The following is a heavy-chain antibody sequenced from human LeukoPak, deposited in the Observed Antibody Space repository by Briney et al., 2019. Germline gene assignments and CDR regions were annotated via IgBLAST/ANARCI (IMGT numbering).Heavy chain of an antibody. CDR2: ISSSGSTI. CDR1: GFTFSSYE. V-gene: IGHV3-48*03. D-gene: IGHD2-2*01. Sequence: PGGSLRLSCAASGFTFSSYEMNWVRQAPGKGLEWVSYISSSGSTIYYADSVKGRFTISRDNAKNSLYLQMNSLRAEDTAVYYCASIVVVPAATDDAFDIWGQGTMVTVSS. J-gene: IGHJ3*02. CDR3: ASIVVVPAATDDAFDI.